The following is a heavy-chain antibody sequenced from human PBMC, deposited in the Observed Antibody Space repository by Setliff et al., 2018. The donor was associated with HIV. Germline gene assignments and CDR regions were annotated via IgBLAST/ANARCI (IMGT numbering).Heavy chain of an antibody. CDR3: ARVGSYWTQFDY. V-gene: IGHV1-3*03. J-gene: IGHJ4*01. CDR1: GYTFTSYA. Sequence: GASVKVSCKASGYTFTSYAIHWVRQAPGQRLEWMGWINAGNGNTKYSQEFQGRVTITRDTSASTAYMELSSLRSEDTAVYYCARVGSYWTQFDYWGQGTLVTVSS. D-gene: IGHD2-15*01. CDR2: INAGNGNT.